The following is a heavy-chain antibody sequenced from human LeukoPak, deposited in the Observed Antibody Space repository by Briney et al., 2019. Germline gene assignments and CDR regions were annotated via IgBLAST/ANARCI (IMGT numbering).Heavy chain of an antibody. CDR1: GYTFSGYY. CDR3: ASGDRVTMLRGGNIGYFDY. V-gene: IGHV1-2*02. D-gene: IGHD3-10*01. J-gene: IGHJ4*02. CDR2: INPNSGGT. Sequence: GASVKVSCKASGYTFSGYYMHWVRQAPGQGLEWMGWINPNSGGTDYAQKFQGRVTMTRDTSISTAYMERSRLRSDDTAVYYCASGDRVTMLRGGNIGYFDYWGQGTLVTVSS.